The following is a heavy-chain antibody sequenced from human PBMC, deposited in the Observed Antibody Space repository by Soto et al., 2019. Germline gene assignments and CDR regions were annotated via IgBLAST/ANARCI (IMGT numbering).Heavy chain of an antibody. J-gene: IGHJ6*02. CDR1: GGSISSYY. V-gene: IGHV4-59*01. Sequence: SETLSLTCIVSGGSISSYYWSWIRQPPGKGLEWIGYIYYSGSTNYNPSLKSRVTISVDTSKNQFSLKLSSVTAADTAVYYCARGGYSYGKRNYYYGMDVWGQGTTVTVSS. D-gene: IGHD5-18*01. CDR3: ARGGYSYGKRNYYYGMDV. CDR2: IYYSGST.